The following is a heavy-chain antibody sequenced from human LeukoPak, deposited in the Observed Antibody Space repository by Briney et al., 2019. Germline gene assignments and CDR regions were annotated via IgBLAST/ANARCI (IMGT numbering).Heavy chain of an antibody. D-gene: IGHD4-17*01. CDR1: GGSFSGYY. CDR3: ARGGMTTVTIGFDP. CDR2: INHSGST. V-gene: IGHV4-34*01. J-gene: IGHJ5*02. Sequence: PSETLSLTCAAYGGSFSGYYWSWIRQPPGKGLEWIGEINHSGSTYYNPSLKSRVTISVDRSKNQFSLKLSSVTAADTAVYYCARGGMTTVTIGFDPWGQGTLVTVSS.